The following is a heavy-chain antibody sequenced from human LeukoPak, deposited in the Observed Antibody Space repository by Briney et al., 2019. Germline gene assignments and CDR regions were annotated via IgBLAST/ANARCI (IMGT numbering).Heavy chain of an antibody. V-gene: IGHV4-4*02. CDR1: GGSISSSNW. Sequence: SGTLSLTCAVSGGSISSSNWWSWVRQPPGKGLEWIGEIYHSGSTNYNPSLKSRVTISIDTSKKHFSLKLTSVTAADTAVYYCARGAPPQNWGQGTLVTVSS. CDR3: ARGAPPQN. CDR2: IYHSGST. J-gene: IGHJ4*02.